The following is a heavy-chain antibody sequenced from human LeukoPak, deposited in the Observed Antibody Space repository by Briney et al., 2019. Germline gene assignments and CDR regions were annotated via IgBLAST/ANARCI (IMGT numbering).Heavy chain of an antibody. CDR2: IHYNGNT. CDR3: ARGAMGGANWFDP. D-gene: IGHD5-18*01. V-gene: IGHV4-31*03. J-gene: IGHJ5*02. Sequence: PSQTLSLTCTVSGGSISSGGYYWSWIRQHPGKGLEWIGYIHYNGNTYYNPSLKSRVTISVDTSKNQFSLELSSVTAADTAVFYCARGAMGGANWFDPWGQGTLVTVSS. CDR1: GGSISSGGYY.